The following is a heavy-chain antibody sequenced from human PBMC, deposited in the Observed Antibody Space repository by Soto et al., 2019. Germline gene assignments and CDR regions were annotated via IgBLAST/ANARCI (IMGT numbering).Heavy chain of an antibody. CDR3: ARVKPPHYGMDV. V-gene: IGHV4-30-4*01. Sequence: PSETLSLTCTVSGGSISSGDYYWSWIRQPPGKGLEWIGYIYYSGSTYYNPSLKSRVTISVDTSKNQFSLKLSSVTAADTAVYYCARVKPPHYGMDVWGQGTTVTVSS. CDR1: GGSISSGDYY. J-gene: IGHJ6*02. CDR2: IYYSGST.